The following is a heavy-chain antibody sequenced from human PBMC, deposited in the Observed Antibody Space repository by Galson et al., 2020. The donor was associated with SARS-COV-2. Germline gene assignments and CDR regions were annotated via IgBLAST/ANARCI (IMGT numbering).Heavy chain of an antibody. Sequence: PGGSLRLSCAASGFTFRDYVMYWVRQAPGKGLEWVALITYDGSKNFYGDSVKGRFTISRDNSRNKMFLQMSSLRAEDTALYYCARDLSGAGAYFSSYNHYYAMDVWGPGTTVSVSS. CDR3: ARDLSGAGAYFSSYNHYYAMDV. D-gene: IGHD5-12*01. V-gene: IGHV3-33*05. CDR1: GFTFRDYV. J-gene: IGHJ6*02. CDR2: ITYDGSKN.